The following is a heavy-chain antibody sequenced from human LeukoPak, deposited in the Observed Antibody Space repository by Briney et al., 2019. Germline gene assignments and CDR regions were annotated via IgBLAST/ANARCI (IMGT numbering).Heavy chain of an antibody. CDR2: IYYSGST. Sequence: PSETLSLTCTVSGGSISSYCWSWIRQPPGKGLEWIGYIYYSGSTNYNPSLKSRVTISVDTSKNQFSLKLSSVTAADTAVYYCARRGVEFWFDPWGQGTLVTVSS. CDR1: GGSISSYC. V-gene: IGHV4-59*08. J-gene: IGHJ5*02. D-gene: IGHD1-1*01. CDR3: ARRGVEFWFDP.